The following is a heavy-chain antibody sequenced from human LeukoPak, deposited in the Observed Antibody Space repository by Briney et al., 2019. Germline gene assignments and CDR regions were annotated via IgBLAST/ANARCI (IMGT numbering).Heavy chain of an antibody. V-gene: IGHV3-23*01. CDR2: ISGSGGST. CDR1: GFTFSSYA. D-gene: IGHD1-26*01. CDR3: AKADAPYSGSYDY. J-gene: IGHJ4*02. Sequence: GGSLRLSCAASGFTFSSYAMSWVRQAPGKGLEWVSAISGSGGSTYYADSVKGRFTISRDNSKNTLYLQMNSLRAEDTAVYYSAKADAPYSGSYDYWGQGTLVTVSS.